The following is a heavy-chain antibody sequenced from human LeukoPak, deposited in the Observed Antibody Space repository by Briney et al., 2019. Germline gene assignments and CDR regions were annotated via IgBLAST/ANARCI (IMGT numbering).Heavy chain of an antibody. CDR2: ISGSGGST. V-gene: IGHV3-23*01. CDR3: AKDPHPLGELFPYYFDY. D-gene: IGHD3-16*01. CDR1: GFTFSSYA. Sequence: GGSLRLSCAVSGFTFSSYAMSWVRQAPGKGLEWVSAISGSGGSTYYADSVKGRFTISRDNSKNTLYLQMNSLRAEDTAVYYCAKDPHPLGELFPYYFDYWGQGTLVTVSS. J-gene: IGHJ4*02.